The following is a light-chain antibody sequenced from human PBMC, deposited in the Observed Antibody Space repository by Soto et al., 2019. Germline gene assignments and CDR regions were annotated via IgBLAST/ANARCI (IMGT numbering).Light chain of an antibody. CDR1: SSEVGGYNF. CDR3: CSYTTSNTRQIV. V-gene: IGLV2-14*03. J-gene: IGLJ1*01. Sequence: LTQPASLSGSPGQSNTISCTGTSSEVGGYNFVSWYQHHPGKAPKLMIYDVSNRPSGVSNRFSGSKSGNTASLTISGLQPEDEADYYCCSYTTSNTRQIVFGTGTKVTV. CDR2: DVS.